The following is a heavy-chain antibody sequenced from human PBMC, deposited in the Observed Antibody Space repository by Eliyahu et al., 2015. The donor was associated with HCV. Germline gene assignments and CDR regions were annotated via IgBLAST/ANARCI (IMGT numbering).Heavy chain of an antibody. CDR3: AKYRFTKDYSKPTPYYYYGMDV. D-gene: IGHD4-11*01. J-gene: IGHJ6*02. Sequence: EVQLLESGGGLVQPGGSLRLSCAASGFTFSSYAMSWVRQAPGKGLGGVPAISGSGGSTYYADSVKGRFTISRDNSKNTLYLQMNSLRAEDTAVYYCAKYRFTKDYSKPTPYYYYGMDVWGQGTTVTVSS. CDR1: GFTFSSYA. V-gene: IGHV3-23*01. CDR2: ISGSGGST.